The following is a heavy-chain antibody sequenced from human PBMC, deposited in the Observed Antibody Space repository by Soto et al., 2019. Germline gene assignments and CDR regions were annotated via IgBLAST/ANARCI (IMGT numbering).Heavy chain of an antibody. D-gene: IGHD5-18*01. V-gene: IGHV4-31*03. J-gene: IGHJ6*02. CDR2: IYYSGST. CDR1: GGSISSGGYY. Sequence: QVHLQESGPGLVKPSQTLSLTCTVSGGSISSGGYYWSWIRQHPGKGLEWIGYIYYSGSTYYNPSLKSRVTISVDTSKHQFSLKLSSVTAADTAVYYCASRGYSYGFSLGMDVWGQGTTVTVSS. CDR3: ASRGYSYGFSLGMDV.